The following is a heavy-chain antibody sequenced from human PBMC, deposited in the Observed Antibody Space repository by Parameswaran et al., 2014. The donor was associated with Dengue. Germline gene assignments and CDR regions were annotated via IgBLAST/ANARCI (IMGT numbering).Heavy chain of an antibody. D-gene: IGHD4-23*01. CDR2: IYYSGST. Sequence: PGKGLEWIGYIYYSGSTNYNPSLKSRVTISVDTSKNQFSLKLSSVTAADTAVYYCAREGNGGDDAFDIWGQGTMVTVSS. V-gene: IGHV4-59*13. CDR3: AREGNGGDDAFDI. J-gene: IGHJ3*02.